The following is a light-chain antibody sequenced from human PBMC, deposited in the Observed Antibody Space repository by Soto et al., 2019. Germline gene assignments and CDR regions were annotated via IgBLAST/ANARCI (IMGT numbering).Light chain of an antibody. CDR1: QGVSSNY. J-gene: IGKJ1*01. CDR3: QHYGSSRT. CDR2: GTS. Sequence: EIVLTQSPGTLSLSPGERATLSCRASQGVSSNYLAWYQQKSGQAPRLLLYGTSSRATGIPERFSGSGCGTDFTLTISRLEPEDFAVYYCQHYGSSRTFGQGTKVDIK. V-gene: IGKV3-20*01.